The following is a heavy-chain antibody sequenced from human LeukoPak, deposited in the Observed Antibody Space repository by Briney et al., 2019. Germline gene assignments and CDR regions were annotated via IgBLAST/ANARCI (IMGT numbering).Heavy chain of an antibody. J-gene: IGHJ5*02. D-gene: IGHD5-12*01. CDR3: AKSLRFGWFDP. Sequence: SETLSLTCTVSGGFISSHYWSWIRQPPGKGLEWIGYIYYSGSTNYNPSLKSRVTISVDTSKNQFSLKLSSVTAADTAVYYCAKSLRFGWFDPWGQGALVTVSS. V-gene: IGHV4-59*11. CDR2: IYYSGST. CDR1: GGFISSHY.